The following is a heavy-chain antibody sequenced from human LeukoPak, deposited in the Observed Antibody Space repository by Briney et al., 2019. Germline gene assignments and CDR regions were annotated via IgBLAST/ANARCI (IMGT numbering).Heavy chain of an antibody. D-gene: IGHD3-3*01. CDR1: GYTFTSYG. CDR3: ARVGGSWYFWRYYFDY. Sequence: ASVKVSFKASGYTFTSYGISWVRQAPGQGLEGIGWISAYNGNTNYAQKLQGRVTMTTDTSTSTAYMELRSLRSDDTAVYYCARVGGSWYFWRYYFDYWGQGTLVTVSS. CDR2: ISAYNGNT. J-gene: IGHJ4*02. V-gene: IGHV1-18*01.